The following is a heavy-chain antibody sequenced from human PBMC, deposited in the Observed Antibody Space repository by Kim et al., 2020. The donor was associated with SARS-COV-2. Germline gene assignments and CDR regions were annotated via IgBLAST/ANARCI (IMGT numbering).Heavy chain of an antibody. V-gene: IGHV3-23*01. CDR2: INNNGADT. J-gene: IGHJ4*02. D-gene: IGHD2-2*01. Sequence: GGSLRLSCAASGFTFGSYAMSWVRQAPGKGLEWVSAINNNGADTYYVDSVKSRFTISRDNSENILYLQMNSLRAEDTAVYYCAKYGPTAMQPYFDHWGQGTLVTVSS. CDR1: GFTFGSYA. CDR3: AKYGPTAMQPYFDH.